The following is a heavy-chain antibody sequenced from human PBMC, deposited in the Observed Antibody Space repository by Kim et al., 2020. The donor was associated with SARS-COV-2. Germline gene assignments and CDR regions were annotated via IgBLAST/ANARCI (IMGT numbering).Heavy chain of an antibody. J-gene: IGHJ4*02. CDR2: FDPEDGET. CDR3: ATANRDDYGDSPLAYYFDY. Sequence: ASVKVSCKVSGYTLTELSMHWVRQAPGKGLEWMGGFDPEDGETIYAQKFQGRVTMTEDTSTDTAYMELSSLRSEDTAVYYCATANRDDYGDSPLAYYFDYWGQGTLVTVSS. D-gene: IGHD4-17*01. CDR1: GYTLTELS. V-gene: IGHV1-24*01.